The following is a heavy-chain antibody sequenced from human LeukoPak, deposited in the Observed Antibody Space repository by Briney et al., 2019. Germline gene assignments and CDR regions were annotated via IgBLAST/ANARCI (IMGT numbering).Heavy chain of an antibody. J-gene: IGHJ5*02. D-gene: IGHD3-10*01. Sequence: TSETLSLTCAVYGGSFSGSYWSWIWQPPGKGLEWIGYIYYSGSTNYNPSLKSRVTISVDTSKNQFSLKLSSVTAADTAVYYCARDGGMVRGVIAPSNWFDPWGQGTLVTVSS. CDR3: ARDGGMVRGVIAPSNWFDP. V-gene: IGHV4-59*01. CDR2: IYYSGST. CDR1: GGSFSGSY.